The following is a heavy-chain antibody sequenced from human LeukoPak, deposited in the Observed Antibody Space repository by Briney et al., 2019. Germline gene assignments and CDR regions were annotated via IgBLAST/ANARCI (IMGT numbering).Heavy chain of an antibody. J-gene: IGHJ6*03. Sequence: GGSLRLSCAASGFIVDYNYMSWVRQAPGKGLEWVSVFYSGVGTFYADSVKGRFTISTDHSKNTLYLQMHSLRAEDTAMYYCARVIEHVRQLLVRYYYYYMDVWGKGTTVTVSS. CDR1: GFIVDYNY. D-gene: IGHD2-2*01. CDR2: FYSGVGT. V-gene: IGHV3-53*01. CDR3: ARVIEHVRQLLVRYYYYYMDV.